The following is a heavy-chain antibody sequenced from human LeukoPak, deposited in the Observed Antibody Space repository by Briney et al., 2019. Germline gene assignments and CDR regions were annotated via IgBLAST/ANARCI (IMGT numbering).Heavy chain of an antibody. CDR2: IMQDGSVQ. CDR1: GFTLSTYW. J-gene: IGHJ6*02. D-gene: IGHD2-21*02. Sequence: GGSLRLSCVASGFTLSTYWMNWVRQAPGKGLEWVANIMQDGSVQHYVDSVKGRFTISRDNAKNSLYLQMNSLRAEDTALYYCARDYTATGGMDVWGQGTTVTVS. V-gene: IGHV3-7*01. CDR3: ARDYTATGGMDV.